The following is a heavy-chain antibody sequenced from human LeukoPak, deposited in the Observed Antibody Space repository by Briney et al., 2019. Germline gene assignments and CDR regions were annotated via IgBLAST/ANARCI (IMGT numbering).Heavy chain of an antibody. CDR2: ISSSSSTI. CDR3: EREMPLVLWFGGANYYYYGIDF. Sequence: PGGSLRHSCAVCWLTLYYYIMNWVRRAPGKGLEWVSYISSSSSTIYYADSVKGRFTISRDNAKNSLYLPMNSLRDEDTGVYYCEREMPLVLWFGGANYYYYGIDFWGQGTTVTVSS. J-gene: IGHJ6*02. D-gene: IGHD3-10*01. CDR1: WLTLYYYI. V-gene: IGHV3-48*02.